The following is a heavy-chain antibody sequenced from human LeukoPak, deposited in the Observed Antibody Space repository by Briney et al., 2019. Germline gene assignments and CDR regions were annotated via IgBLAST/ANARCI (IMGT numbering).Heavy chain of an antibody. Sequence: GGSLRLSCAASEFTFSTYSMNWVRQAPGKGLEWVSYIGSSSSSIYYADSVRGRFTISRDNAKNSLILQMNSLRAEDTAVYFCARGSSDYDYWSGYDAFDIWGQGTLVTVSS. V-gene: IGHV3-48*01. CDR3: ARGSSDYDYWSGYDAFDI. CDR2: IGSSSSSI. CDR1: EFTFSTYS. J-gene: IGHJ3*02. D-gene: IGHD3-3*01.